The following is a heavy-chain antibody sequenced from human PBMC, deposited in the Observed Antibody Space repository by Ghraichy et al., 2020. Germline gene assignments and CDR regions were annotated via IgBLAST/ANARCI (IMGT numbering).Heavy chain of an antibody. CDR3: ARAYDFWSGYYSGIDYGMDV. J-gene: IGHJ6*02. CDR2: ISSSSSYT. D-gene: IGHD3-3*01. V-gene: IGHV3-11*06. CDR1: GFTFSDYY. Sequence: GGSLRLSCAASGFTFSDYYMSWIRQAPGKGLEWVSYISSSSSYTNYADSVKGRFTISRDNAKNSLYLQMNSLRAEDTAVYYCARAYDFWSGYYSGIDYGMDVWGQGTTVTVSS.